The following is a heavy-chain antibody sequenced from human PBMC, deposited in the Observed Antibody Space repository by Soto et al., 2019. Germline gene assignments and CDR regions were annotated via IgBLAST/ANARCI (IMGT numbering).Heavy chain of an antibody. D-gene: IGHD3-22*01. CDR1: GGSISSGGYY. J-gene: IGHJ4*02. CDR2: IYYSWST. V-gene: IGHV4-31*03. Sequence: QVQLQESGPGLVKPSQTLSLTCTVSGGSISSGGYYWTWIRQHPGKGLEWIGYIYYSWSTYYNPSLNSRVTISIDTSKNQFSLKLSSVTAADTAVYYCARRGRGFYPYYLDYWGQGTLVTVSS. CDR3: ARRGRGFYPYYLDY.